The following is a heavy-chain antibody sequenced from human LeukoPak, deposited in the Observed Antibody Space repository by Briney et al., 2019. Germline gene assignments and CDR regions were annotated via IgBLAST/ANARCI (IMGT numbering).Heavy chain of an antibody. Sequence: SETLSHTCTVSSGSISSYYWSWIRQPPGKGLEWIGYIYYSGSTNHNPSLKSRVTMSVDTSKNQFSLKLSSVTAADTAIYYCARIFYDSSGVYYSYYFDYWGQGTLVIVSS. V-gene: IGHV4-59*08. J-gene: IGHJ4*02. CDR1: SGSISSYY. D-gene: IGHD3-22*01. CDR2: IYYSGST. CDR3: ARIFYDSSGVYYSYYFDY.